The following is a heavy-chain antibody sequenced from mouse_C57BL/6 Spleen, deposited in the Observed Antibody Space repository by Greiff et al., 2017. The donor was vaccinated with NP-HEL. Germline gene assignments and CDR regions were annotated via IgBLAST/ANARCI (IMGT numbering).Heavy chain of an antibody. CDR2: INPNNGGT. J-gene: IGHJ4*01. V-gene: IGHV1-22*01. CDR1: GYTFTDYN. CDR3: ARKRIITTVVADAMDY. D-gene: IGHD1-1*01. Sequence: VQLQHSGPELVKPGASVKMSCKASGYTFTDYNMHWVKQSHGKSLEWIGYINPNNGGTSYNQKFKGKATLTVNKSSSTAYMELRSLTSEDSAVYYCARKRIITTVVADAMDYWGQGTSVTVSS.